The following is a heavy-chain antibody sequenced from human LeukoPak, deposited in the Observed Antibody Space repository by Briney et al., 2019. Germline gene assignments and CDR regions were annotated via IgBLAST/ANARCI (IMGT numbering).Heavy chain of an antibody. CDR1: GGSISSHY. CDR3: ARDPTTVTKGLDI. CDR2: ISSIGST. V-gene: IGHV4-59*11. J-gene: IGHJ3*02. D-gene: IGHD4-17*01. Sequence: ASETLSLTCTVSGGSISSHYWSWIRQPPGKGLEWIRYISSIGSTNYNPSLKSRVTISVDTSKNQFSLKLTSVTAADTAVYFCARDPTTVTKGLDIWGQGTMVTVSS.